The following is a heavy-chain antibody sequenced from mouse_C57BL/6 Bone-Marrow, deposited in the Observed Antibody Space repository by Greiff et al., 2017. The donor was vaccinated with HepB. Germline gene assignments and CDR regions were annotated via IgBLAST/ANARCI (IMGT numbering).Heavy chain of an antibody. V-gene: IGHV1-19*01. D-gene: IGHD2-4*01. CDR3: ARGYYDYFYAMDY. CDR1: GYTFTDYY. Sequence: EVQLQQSGPVLVKPGASVKMSCKASGYTFTDYYMNWVKQSHGKSLEWIGVINPYNGGTSYNQKFKGKATLTVDKSSSTAYMELNSLTSEDSAVYYWARGYYDYFYAMDYWGQGTSVTVSS. CDR2: INPYNGGT. J-gene: IGHJ4*01.